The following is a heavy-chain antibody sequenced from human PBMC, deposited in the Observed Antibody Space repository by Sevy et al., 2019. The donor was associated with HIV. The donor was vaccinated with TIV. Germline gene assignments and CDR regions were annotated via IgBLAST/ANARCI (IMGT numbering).Heavy chain of an antibody. V-gene: IGHV3-7*01. CDR3: ARRYFDL. Sequence: GESLKISCKASGFTFSSFWMQWVRQAPGKGLEWVANIRQDGNELYYVDSVKGRFTISRDNAKKALYLQMDGLRVEDTAVYHCARRYFDLWGQGTLVTVSS. CDR2: IRQDGNEL. J-gene: IGHJ4*02. CDR1: GFTFSSFW.